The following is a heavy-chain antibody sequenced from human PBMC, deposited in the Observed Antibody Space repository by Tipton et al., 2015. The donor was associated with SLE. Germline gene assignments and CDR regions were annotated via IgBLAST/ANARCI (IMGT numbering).Heavy chain of an antibody. CDR3: ARQSVGAVPYSYHMAV. J-gene: IGHJ6*03. CDR1: GFSVSGGFY. V-gene: IGHV4-38-2*02. D-gene: IGHD1-26*01. Sequence: TLSLTCTVSGFSVSGGFYWGWLRQSPGKGLEWIASMHHSGVTYYNPSFKSRVNFSVDTWNNQLSLRLSSVTAADTAVYYCARQSVGAVPYSYHMAVWGKGTTVIVPS. CDR2: MHHSGVT.